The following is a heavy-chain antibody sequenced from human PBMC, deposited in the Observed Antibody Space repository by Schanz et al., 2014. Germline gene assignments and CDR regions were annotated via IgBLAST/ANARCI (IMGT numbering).Heavy chain of an antibody. CDR1: GFTFSSYG. Sequence: VQLLQFGGGVVQPGRSLRLSCAASGFTFSSYGLHWVRQAPGKGLEWVSSISHSGGSKYYADSVKGRFTISRDNSKNTLYLQMNSLSADDTAVFYCAKGMGYCSGGTCYDYYYYGLDVWGQGTTVTVSS. CDR3: AKGMGYCSGGTCYDYYYYGLDV. D-gene: IGHD2-15*01. CDR2: ISHSGGSK. V-gene: IGHV3-23*01. J-gene: IGHJ6*02.